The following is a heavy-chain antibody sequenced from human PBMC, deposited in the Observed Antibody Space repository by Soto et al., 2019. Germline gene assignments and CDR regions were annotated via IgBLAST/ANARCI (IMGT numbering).Heavy chain of an antibody. CDR1: GYTFTGYY. CDR2: INPNSGGT. J-gene: IGHJ3*02. D-gene: IGHD5-18*01. Sequence: ASVKVSCKASGYTFTGYYMHWVRQAPGQGLEWMGWINPNSGGTNYAQKFQGWVTMTRDTSISTAYMELSRLRSDDTAVYYCARVSLDTWRAFDIWCQGTLVTVS. V-gene: IGHV1-2*04. CDR3: ARVSLDTWRAFDI.